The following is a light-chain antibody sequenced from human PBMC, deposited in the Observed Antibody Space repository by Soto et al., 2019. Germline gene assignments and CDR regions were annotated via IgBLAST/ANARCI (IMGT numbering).Light chain of an antibody. V-gene: IGKV3-11*01. J-gene: IGKJ5*01. CDR1: QSVSSY. CDR3: QQRSNWPPL. CDR2: DAS. Sequence: EIVLTQSPATLSLSPGERATLSCRASQSVSSYLAWYQQKPGQAPRLLIYDASNRSTGIPARFSGSGSGTDLTLTIGSLEPEDFAVYYCQQRSNWPPLFGQGTRLEIK.